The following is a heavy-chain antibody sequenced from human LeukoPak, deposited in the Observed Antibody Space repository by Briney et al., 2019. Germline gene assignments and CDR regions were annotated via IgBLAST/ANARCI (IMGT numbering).Heavy chain of an antibody. V-gene: IGHV1-2*06. Sequence: ASVKVSCKASGYTFTGYYMHWVRQAPGQGLEWMGRINPNSGGTNYAQKFQGRVTMTRDTSISTAYMELSRLRSDDTAVYYCARASFDDCELLGYYYYGMDVWGQGTTVTVSS. J-gene: IGHJ6*02. CDR2: INPNSGGT. CDR3: ARASFDDCELLGYYYYGMDV. D-gene: IGHD2-21*01. CDR1: GYTFTGYY.